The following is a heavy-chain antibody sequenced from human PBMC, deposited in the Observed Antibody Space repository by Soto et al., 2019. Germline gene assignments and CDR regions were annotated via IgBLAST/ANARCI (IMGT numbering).Heavy chain of an antibody. D-gene: IGHD1-26*01. J-gene: IGHJ4*02. CDR3: AKAHRIVGATAAFDS. CDR2: ISGSGGST. CDR1: GFTFSSYA. Sequence: EVQLLESGGVLVQPGGSLRLSCAASGFTFSSYAMSWVRQAPGKGLEWVAGISGSGGSTYYADSVKGRFTISRDDSKNTLYLQMNSLRAEYTAVYYCAKAHRIVGATAAFDSWGQGTLVTVSS. V-gene: IGHV3-23*01.